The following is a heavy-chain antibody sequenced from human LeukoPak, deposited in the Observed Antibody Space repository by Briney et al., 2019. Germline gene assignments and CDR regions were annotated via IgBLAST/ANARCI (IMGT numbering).Heavy chain of an antibody. Sequence: PSETLSLTCTVSGGSINSSNYYWGWIRQPPGKGLEWIGSIYYSGSTYYNPSLRSRVTISVDTSKNQFSLRLTSVTAADTAVYYCANQNNAFDLWGQGTMVTVSS. CDR3: ANQNNAFDL. V-gene: IGHV4-39*01. CDR1: GGSINSSNYY. CDR2: IYYSGST. J-gene: IGHJ3*01.